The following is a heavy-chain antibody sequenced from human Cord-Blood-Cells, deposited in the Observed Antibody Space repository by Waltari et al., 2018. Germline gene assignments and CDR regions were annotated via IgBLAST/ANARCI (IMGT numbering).Heavy chain of an antibody. CDR2: MNPNSGNT. D-gene: IGHD6-13*01. V-gene: IGHV1-8*03. CDR3: ARGDRIAASDAFDI. CDR1: GYTFTSYD. J-gene: IGHJ3*02. Sequence: QVQLVQSGAEVKKPGASVKVSCKASGYTFTSYDINWVRQATGQGLEWMGLMNPNSGNTGYAQKFQGRVTITRNTAISTAYMELSSLRSEDTAVYYCARGDRIAASDAFDIWGQGTMVTVSS.